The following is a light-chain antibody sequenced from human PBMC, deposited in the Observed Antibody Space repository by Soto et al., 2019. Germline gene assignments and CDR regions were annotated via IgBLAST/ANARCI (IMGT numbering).Light chain of an antibody. J-gene: IGKJ4*01. Sequence: IVLTQSPATLSLSPGERATLSCRASQSVTNSLAWYQQKPGQAPRLLVYDASNRATGIPTRFSGSGSGTDFTLTISNLEPEDFAVYYCQQHISWPLTFGGRTMVDIK. CDR3: QQHISWPLT. CDR1: QSVTNS. V-gene: IGKV3-11*01. CDR2: DAS.